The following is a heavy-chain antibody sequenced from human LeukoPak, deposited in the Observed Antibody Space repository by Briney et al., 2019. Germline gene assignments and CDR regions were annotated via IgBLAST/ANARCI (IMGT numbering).Heavy chain of an antibody. Sequence: GASVKVSCKASGYTFTGYYMHWVRQAPGQGLEWMGWINTNTGNPTYAQGFTGRFVFSLDTSVSTAYLQISSLKAEDTAVYYCAREPPKGGSSWSYYYYYYGMDVWGQGTTVTVSS. D-gene: IGHD6-13*01. V-gene: IGHV7-4-1*02. CDR1: GYTFTGYY. CDR3: AREPPKGGSSWSYYYYYYGMDV. CDR2: INTNTGNP. J-gene: IGHJ6*02.